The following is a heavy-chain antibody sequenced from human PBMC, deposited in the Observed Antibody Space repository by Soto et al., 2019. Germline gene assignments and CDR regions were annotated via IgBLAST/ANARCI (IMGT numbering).Heavy chain of an antibody. CDR2: ILVGGST. CDR1: GLICTSYD. D-gene: IGHD2-8*02. V-gene: IGHV3-23*01. Sequence: PGGSLRLSCAASGLICTSYDMSWVRQAPGKGLEWVSTILVGGSTHYEDSVKGRFTISRDRSKNTLYLQMNSLTAGDTAMYYCAKATATGGGAFDICGQGTMVTV. CDR3: AKATATGGGAFDI. J-gene: IGHJ3*02.